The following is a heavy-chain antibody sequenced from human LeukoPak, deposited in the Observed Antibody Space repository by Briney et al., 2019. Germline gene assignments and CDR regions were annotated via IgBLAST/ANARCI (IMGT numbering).Heavy chain of an antibody. Sequence: SQTLSLTCTVSGGSISSGDYYWSWIRQPPGKGLEWIGYIYYSGSTYYNPSLKSRVTISVDTSKNQFSLKLSSVTAADTAVYYCARGSGYDFWSGYYKLDPWGQGTLVTVSS. V-gene: IGHV4-30-4*08. D-gene: IGHD3-3*01. CDR3: ARGSGYDFWSGYYKLDP. J-gene: IGHJ5*02. CDR2: IYYSGST. CDR1: GGSISSGDYY.